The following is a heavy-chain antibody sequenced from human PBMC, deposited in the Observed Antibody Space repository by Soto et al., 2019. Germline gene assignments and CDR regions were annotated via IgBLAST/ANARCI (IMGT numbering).Heavy chain of an antibody. D-gene: IGHD6-13*01. CDR1: GYTFTSYA. V-gene: IGHV1-3*01. J-gene: IGHJ4*02. Sequence: ASVQVSCKASGYTFTSYAMHWVRQAHGQRLEWMGWINAGNGNTKYSQKFQGRVTITRDTSASTAYMELSSLRSEDTAVYYCARDKDSSSWFDYWGQGTLVTVSS. CDR3: ARDKDSSSWFDY. CDR2: INAGNGNT.